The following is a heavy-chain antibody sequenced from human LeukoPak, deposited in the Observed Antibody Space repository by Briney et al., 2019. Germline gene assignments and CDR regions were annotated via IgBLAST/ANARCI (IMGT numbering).Heavy chain of an antibody. CDR2: FYYSGST. CDR3: AKGGIRSGAFDI. J-gene: IGHJ3*02. Sequence: TSQTLSLTCTVSGGSISNYYWSWIRQPPGKGLEWIGYFYYSGSTSYNPSLKSRVTISVATSKNQFSLKLSSVTAADTAVYYCAKGGIRSGAFDIWGQGTRVTVSS. D-gene: IGHD6-13*01. CDR1: GGSISNYY. V-gene: IGHV4-59*01.